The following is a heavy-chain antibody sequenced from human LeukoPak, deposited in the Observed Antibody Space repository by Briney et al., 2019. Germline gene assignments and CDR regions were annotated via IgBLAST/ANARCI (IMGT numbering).Heavy chain of an antibody. CDR3: ARDGRAPYYDFWRGYGFDY. CDR2: IIPIFGTA. Sequence: SVKVSCKASGGTFSSYAISWVRQAPGQGLEWMGGIIPIFGTANYAQKFQGRVTITADESTSTAYMELSSLRSEDTAVYYCARDGRAPYYDFWRGYGFDYWGQGTLVTVSS. D-gene: IGHD3-3*01. CDR1: GGTFSSYA. J-gene: IGHJ4*02. V-gene: IGHV1-69*13.